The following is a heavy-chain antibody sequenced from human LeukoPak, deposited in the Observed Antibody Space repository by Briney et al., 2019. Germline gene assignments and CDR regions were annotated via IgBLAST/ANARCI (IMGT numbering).Heavy chain of an antibody. V-gene: IGHV3-30*18. D-gene: IGHD5-18*01. CDR2: ISYDGSNK. CDR1: GFTFSSYG. CDR3: AKAEMGGYSYGSFDY. J-gene: IGHJ4*02. Sequence: GGSLRLSCAASGFTFSSYGMHWVRQAPGKGLEWVAVISYDGSNKYYADSVKGRFTISRDNSKNTLYLQMNSLRAEDTAVYYCAKAEMGGYSYGSFDYWGQGTLVTVSS.